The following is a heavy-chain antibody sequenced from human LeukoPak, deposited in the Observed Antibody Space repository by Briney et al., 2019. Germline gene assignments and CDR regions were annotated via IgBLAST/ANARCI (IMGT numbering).Heavy chain of an antibody. CDR1: GVSISSHY. J-gene: IGHJ4*02. D-gene: IGHD5-18*01. V-gene: IGHV4-59*11. Sequence: SETLSLTCTVSGVSISSHYWSWIRQSPGKGLEWIGYIFNRGSTNYSPSLKSRVTMSVDASKNQFSLKLSSETAADTAVYYCARDTAIFEYWGQGTLVSVSS. CDR3: ARDTAIFEY. CDR2: IFNRGST.